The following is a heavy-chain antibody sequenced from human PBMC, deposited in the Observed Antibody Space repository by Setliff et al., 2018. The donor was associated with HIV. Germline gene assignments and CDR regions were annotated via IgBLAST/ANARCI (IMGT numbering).Heavy chain of an antibody. CDR1: GFTFGDYA. Sequence: PGGSLRLSCAASGFTFGDYAMHWVRQAPGKGLEWVSVISDNGGSTYYADSMEGRFTISRDNSKNTLYLQLSGLRAEDTAVYYCASIYTAGTELLTDYWGQGTLVTVSS. CDR2: ISDNGGST. J-gene: IGHJ4*01. CDR3: ASIYTAGTELLTDY. D-gene: IGHD6-19*01. V-gene: IGHV3-23*01.